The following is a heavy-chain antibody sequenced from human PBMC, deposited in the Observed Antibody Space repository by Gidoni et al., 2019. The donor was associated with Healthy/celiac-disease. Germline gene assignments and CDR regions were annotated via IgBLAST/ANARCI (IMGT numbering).Heavy chain of an antibody. CDR3: ARPRSITGRIDY. CDR2: IYYSGST. Sequence: QLHLQESGPGLVKPSETLSLTCTVSGGSISSSSYYWGWIRQPPGKGLEWIGSIYYSGSTYYNPSLKSRVTISVDTSKNQFSLKLSSVTAADTAVYYGARPRSITGRIDYWGQGTLVTVSS. J-gene: IGHJ4*02. D-gene: IGHD1-20*01. V-gene: IGHV4-39*01. CDR1: GGSISSSSYY.